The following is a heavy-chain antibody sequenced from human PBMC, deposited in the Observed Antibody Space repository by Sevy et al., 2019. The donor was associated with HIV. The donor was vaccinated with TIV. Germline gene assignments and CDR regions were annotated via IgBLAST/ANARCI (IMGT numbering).Heavy chain of an antibody. CDR2: ISRSRVYI. Sequence: GGSLRLSCAASGFTFTSYSMNWVRQAPGKGLDWVSSISRSRVYIYYADSVKGRFTISRDNTKNSLFLQMNSLRAEDTAVYYCARGSSDLEGDYWGQGTLVTVSS. J-gene: IGHJ4*02. CDR3: ARGSSDLEGDY. V-gene: IGHV3-21*01. CDR1: GFTFTSYS. D-gene: IGHD3-22*01.